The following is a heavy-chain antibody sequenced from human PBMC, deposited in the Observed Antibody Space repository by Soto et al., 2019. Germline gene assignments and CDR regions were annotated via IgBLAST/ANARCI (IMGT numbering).Heavy chain of an antibody. CDR2: ISAYNGNT. CDR1: GYTFTSYG. V-gene: IGHV1-18*01. CDR3: AWGSPVVVTNWFDP. Sequence: ASVKVSCRASGYTFTSYGIRWVRQAPGQGLEWMGWISAYNGNTNYAQKLQGRVTMTTDTSTSTAYMELRSLRSDDTAVYYCAWGSPVVVTNWFDPWGQGTLVTVSS. D-gene: IGHD3-22*01. J-gene: IGHJ5*02.